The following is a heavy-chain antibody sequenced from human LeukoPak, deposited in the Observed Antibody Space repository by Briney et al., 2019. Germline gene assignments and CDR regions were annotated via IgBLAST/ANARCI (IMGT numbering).Heavy chain of an antibody. D-gene: IGHD6-13*01. Sequence: SETLSLTCTVSGGSISSYYWSWIRQPPGKGLEWIGYIYYSGSINYNPSLKSRVTISLDTSKNQFSLKVSSVTAADTAVYYCARDEEQQLVPTSAFDIWGQGTMVTVSS. CDR3: ARDEEQQLVPTSAFDI. J-gene: IGHJ3*02. CDR1: GGSISSYY. V-gene: IGHV4-59*12. CDR2: IYYSGSI.